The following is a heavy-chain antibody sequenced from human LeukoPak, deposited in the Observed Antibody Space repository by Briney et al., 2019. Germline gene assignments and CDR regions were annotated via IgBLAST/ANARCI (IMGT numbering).Heavy chain of an antibody. V-gene: IGHV6-1*01. J-gene: IGHJ1*01. CDR3: ARGIAVAGKSGYFQH. Sequence: SQTLSLTCVISGDSVSSISAAWNWIRQSPSRGLEWLGRTYYRSKWYNDYAVSVKSRITINPDTSKNQFSLQLNSVTPEDTAVYYCARGIAVAGKSGYFQHWGQGTLVTVSS. CDR2: TYYRSKWYN. CDR1: GDSVSSISAA. D-gene: IGHD6-19*01.